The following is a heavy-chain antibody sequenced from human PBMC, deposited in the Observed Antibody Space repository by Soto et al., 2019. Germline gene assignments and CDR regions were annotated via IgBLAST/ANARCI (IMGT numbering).Heavy chain of an antibody. D-gene: IGHD5-12*01. CDR1: GFTFSSYA. CDR2: ISYDGSNK. V-gene: IGHV3-30-3*01. CDR3: ARVLSGYDYRPDHYFDY. J-gene: IGHJ4*02. Sequence: QVQLVESGGGVVQPGRSLRLSCAASGFTFSSYAMHWVRQAPGKGLEWVAVISYDGSNKYYADSVKGRFTISRDNSKNTLYLQMNSLRAEDTAVYYCARVLSGYDYRPDHYFDYWGQGTLVTVSS.